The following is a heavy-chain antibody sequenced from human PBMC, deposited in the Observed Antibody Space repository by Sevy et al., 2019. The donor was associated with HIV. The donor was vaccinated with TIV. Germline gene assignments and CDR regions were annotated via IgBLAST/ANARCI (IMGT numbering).Heavy chain of an antibody. CDR1: GFTFSSYS. J-gene: IGHJ6*02. V-gene: IGHV3-21*01. CDR2: ISSSSSYI. Sequence: GGSLRLSCAASGFTFSSYSMNWVRQAPGKGLEWVSSISSSSSYIYYADSVKGRFTISRDNAKNSLYLQMNSLRAEETAVYYCARDGDYTAMGPNNNYYYYGMDVWGQGTTVTVSS. CDR3: ARDGDYTAMGPNNNYYYYGMDV. D-gene: IGHD5-18*01.